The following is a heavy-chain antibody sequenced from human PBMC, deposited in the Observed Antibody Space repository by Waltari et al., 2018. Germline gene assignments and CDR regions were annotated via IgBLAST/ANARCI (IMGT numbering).Heavy chain of an antibody. CDR1: GYTLTELS. D-gene: IGHD3-10*01. V-gene: IGHV1-24*01. CDR3: ATDYRIGDDHPYV. Sequence: QVQLVQSGAEVKKPGASVKVSCKVSGYTLTELSMHWVRQAPGKGLEWMGGFDPADGETIDAQTFQGRVTMTEDTATDTAYMELSSLRSEDTAVYYCATDYRIGDDHPYVWGQGTTVTVSS. J-gene: IGHJ6*02. CDR2: FDPADGET.